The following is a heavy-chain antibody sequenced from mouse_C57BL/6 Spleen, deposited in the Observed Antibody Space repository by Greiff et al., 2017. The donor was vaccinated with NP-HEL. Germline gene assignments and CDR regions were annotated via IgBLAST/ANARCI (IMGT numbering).Heavy chain of an antibody. CDR2: ISSGGSYT. V-gene: IGHV5-6*01. Sequence: EVHLVESGGDLVKPGGSLKLSCAASGFTFSSYGMSWVRQTPDKRLEWVATISSGGSYTYYPDSVKGRFTISRDNAKNTLYLQMSSLKSEDTAMYYCARPAYYSNHGYFDVWGTGTTVTVSS. CDR1: GFTFSSYG. D-gene: IGHD2-5*01. CDR3: ARPAYYSNHGYFDV. J-gene: IGHJ1*03.